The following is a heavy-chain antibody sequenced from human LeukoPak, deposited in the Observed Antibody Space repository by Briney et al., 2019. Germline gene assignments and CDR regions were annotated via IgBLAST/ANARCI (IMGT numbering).Heavy chain of an antibody. J-gene: IGHJ4*02. CDR2: MNPNRGNT. D-gene: IGHD6-19*01. V-gene: IGHV1-8*01. CDR1: GYTFTRYD. Sequence: ASVNVSCKASGYTFTRYDIHGVRQATGQGREWMGWMNPNRGNTGYAQKCQGRVTMTRNTSISTGYMELSSLRSEDTAVYYCARGVAGSTYGGYFDYWGQGTLVTVSS. CDR3: ARGVAGSTYGGYFDY.